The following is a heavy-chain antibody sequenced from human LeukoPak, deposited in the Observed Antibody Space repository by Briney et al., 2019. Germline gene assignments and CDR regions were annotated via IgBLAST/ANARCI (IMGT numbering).Heavy chain of an antibody. V-gene: IGHV3-15*07. CDR3: TTGISGWPPQDY. D-gene: IGHD6-19*01. J-gene: IGHJ4*02. Sequence: PGGSLRFSCAASGFTFSNAWMNWVRQAPGKGLEWVGRIKSKTDGGTTDYAAPVKGRFTISRDDSKNTLYLQMNSLKTEDTAVYYCTTGISGWPPQDYWGQGTLATVSS. CDR2: IKSKTDGGTT. CDR1: GFTFSNAW.